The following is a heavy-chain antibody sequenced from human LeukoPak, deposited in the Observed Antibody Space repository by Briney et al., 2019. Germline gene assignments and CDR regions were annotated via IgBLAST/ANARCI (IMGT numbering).Heavy chain of an antibody. D-gene: IGHD3-16*01. CDR1: GYTFTSYY. Sequence: ASVKVSCKASGYTFTSYYMHWVRQAPGQGLEWMGIINRSGGSTSYAQKFQGRVTMTRDMSTSTVYMELSSLRSEDTAVYYCAIGMIGNKKENNSFDPWGQGTLVTVSS. V-gene: IGHV1-46*01. CDR2: INRSGGST. J-gene: IGHJ5*02. CDR3: AIGMIGNKKENNSFDP.